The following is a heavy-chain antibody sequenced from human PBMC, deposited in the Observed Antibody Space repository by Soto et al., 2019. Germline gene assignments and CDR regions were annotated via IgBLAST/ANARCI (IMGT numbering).Heavy chain of an antibody. D-gene: IGHD6-19*01. J-gene: IGHJ6*02. CDR1: GGSISSYY. V-gene: IGHV4-34*01. CDR2: INHSGST. Sequence: PSETLSLTCTVSGGSISSYYWSWIRQPPGKGLEWIGEINHSGSTNYNPSLKSRVTISVDTSKNQFSLKLSSVTAADTAVYYCARWQWLVRYYGMDVWGQGTTVTVSS. CDR3: ARWQWLVRYYGMDV.